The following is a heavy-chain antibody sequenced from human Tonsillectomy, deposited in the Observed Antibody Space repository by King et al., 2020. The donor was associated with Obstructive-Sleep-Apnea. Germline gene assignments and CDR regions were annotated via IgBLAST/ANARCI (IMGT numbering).Heavy chain of an antibody. CDR1: GFTFDDYA. Sequence: VQLVESGGGLVQPGRSLRLSCEASGFTFDDYAMHWVRQAPGKGLEWVSAISWDSGSIGYADSVKGRFTISRDNAKNSLYLQMNGLRAEDPALYYCAKGKRGSTSWYFDYWGQGTLVTVSS. D-gene: IGHD2-2*01. J-gene: IGHJ4*02. CDR2: ISWDSGSI. V-gene: IGHV3-9*01. CDR3: AKGKRGSTSWYFDY.